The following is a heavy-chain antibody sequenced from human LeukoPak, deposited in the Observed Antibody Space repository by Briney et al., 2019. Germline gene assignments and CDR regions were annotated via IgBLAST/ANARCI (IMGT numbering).Heavy chain of an antibody. D-gene: IGHD6-13*01. J-gene: IGHJ4*02. CDR1: GFTFSTYW. CDR2: SR. V-gene: IGHV3-74*01. Sequence: GGSLRLSCAASGFTFSTYWMHWVRQAPGKGLVWVSRSRDYADSVKGRFTISRDNAKNTLYLQMNSLRAEDTAVYYCASASSHRIAAGGDYWGQGTLVTVSS. CDR3: ASASSHRIAAGGDY.